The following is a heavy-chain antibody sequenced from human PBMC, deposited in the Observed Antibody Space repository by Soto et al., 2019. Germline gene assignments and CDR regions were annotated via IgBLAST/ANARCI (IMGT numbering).Heavy chain of an antibody. CDR2: ISAYNGNT. CDR1: CYTFTSYG. D-gene: IGHD3-22*01. J-gene: IGHJ4*02. CDR3: ARDQLPYYYDSSGYFI. V-gene: IGHV1-18*01. Sequence: SVKVSFKASCYTFTSYGISWVRQAPGQGLEWMGWISAYNGNTNYAQKLQGRVTMTTDTSTSTAYMELRSLRSDDTAVYYCARDQLPYYYDSSGYFIWGQGTLVTVSS.